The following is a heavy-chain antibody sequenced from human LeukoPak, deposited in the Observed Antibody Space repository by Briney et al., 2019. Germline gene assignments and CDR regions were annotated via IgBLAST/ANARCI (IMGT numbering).Heavy chain of an antibody. CDR3: ARGLYGYGTFDY. Sequence: PSETLSLTCTVSGGSISSYYWTWIRQPAGKGLEWIGRIYASGTSNYNPSLKSRVTISADKSKNQFSLRLSSVTAADTAVYYCARGLYGYGTFDYWGQGTLVTVSS. CDR1: GGSISSYY. D-gene: IGHD5-12*01. J-gene: IGHJ4*02. V-gene: IGHV4-4*07. CDR2: IYASGTS.